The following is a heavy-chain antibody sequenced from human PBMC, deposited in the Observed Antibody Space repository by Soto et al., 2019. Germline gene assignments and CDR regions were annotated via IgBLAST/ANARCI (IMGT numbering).Heavy chain of an antibody. CDR1: VGSLSGYY. V-gene: IGHV4-34*01. CDR2: INHSGST. Sequence: PWESPSPTGDVNVGSLSGYYRTWIRQPPGQGLEWSGEINHSGSTNYNPSLQSRVTISVDTSKNQFSLKLSSVTAADMAVYYCAREGRRSTIFGVLKGYFDLWGRGTVVTVSS. CDR3: AREGRRSTIFGVLKGYFDL. D-gene: IGHD3-3*01. J-gene: IGHJ2*01.